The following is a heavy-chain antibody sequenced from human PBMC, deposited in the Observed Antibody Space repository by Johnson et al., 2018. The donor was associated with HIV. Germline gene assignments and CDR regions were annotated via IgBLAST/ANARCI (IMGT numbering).Heavy chain of an antibody. CDR2: IKHDGTEK. D-gene: IGHD2-21*02. CDR3: ARDESVRRYALTALDV. J-gene: IGHJ3*01. V-gene: IGHV3-7*05. CDR1: GFRFSSYW. Sequence: VQLVESGGGLVQPGGSLRLSCTVSGFRFSSYWMTWVRQAPGKGLEWVANIKHDGTEKHYVDSLKGRFTIYRDKAKNSLYLQMNSLRVDDTDVYYCARDESVRRYALTALDVWGQGTMVIVSS.